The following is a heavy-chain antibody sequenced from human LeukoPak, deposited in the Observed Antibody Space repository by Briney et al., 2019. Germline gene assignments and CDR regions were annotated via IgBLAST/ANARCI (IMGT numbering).Heavy chain of an antibody. CDR1: GFTFSSYA. Sequence: PGGSLRPSCVASGFTFSSYAMSWVRQAPGKGLEWVSVISGFGETTYYADSVQGRFTISRDNSKNMLYLQMNSLRAEDTAVYYCAKSHDFWSGYYPFDYWGQGTLVTVSS. J-gene: IGHJ4*02. CDR2: ISGFGETT. CDR3: AKSHDFWSGYYPFDY. D-gene: IGHD3-3*01. V-gene: IGHV3-23*01.